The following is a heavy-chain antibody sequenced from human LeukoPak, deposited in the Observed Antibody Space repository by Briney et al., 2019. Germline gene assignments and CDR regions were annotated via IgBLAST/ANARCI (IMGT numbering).Heavy chain of an antibody. D-gene: IGHD3-22*01. CDR2: IYYSGST. V-gene: IGHV4-30-4*07. CDR1: GGSISSGGYS. Sequence: PSETLSLTCAVSGGSISSGGYSWSWIRQPPGKGLEWIGYIYYSGSTYYNPSLKSRVTISVDTSKNQFSLKLSSVTAADTAVYYCARDRDDSSGDYYMDVWGKGTTVTVSS. J-gene: IGHJ6*03. CDR3: ARDRDDSSGDYYMDV.